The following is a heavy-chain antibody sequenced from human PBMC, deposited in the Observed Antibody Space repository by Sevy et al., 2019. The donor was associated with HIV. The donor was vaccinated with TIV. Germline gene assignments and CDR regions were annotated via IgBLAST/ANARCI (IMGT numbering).Heavy chain of an antibody. CDR3: TRAMYYHDSGSYYGMDV. CDR1: GFNVGDYV. V-gene: IGHV3-49*03. D-gene: IGHD3-10*01. CDR2: IRSKAYGETR. J-gene: IGHJ6*02. Sequence: GGSLRLSCRASGFNVGDYVMNWFRQAPGKGLDWVGCIRSKAYGETREYAASVKGRVTISREDSKGIAYLQMHRLKTEDTGRYYCTRAMYYHDSGSYYGMDVWGQGTTVTVSS.